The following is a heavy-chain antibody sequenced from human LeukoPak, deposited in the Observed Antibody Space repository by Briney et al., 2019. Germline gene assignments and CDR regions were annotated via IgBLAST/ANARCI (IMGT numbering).Heavy chain of an antibody. Sequence: GASVKVSCKASGYTFTSYDINWVRQATGQGLEWMGWMNPNSGNTGYAQKFQGRVTMTRNTSISTAYMELSSLRSEDPAVYYCARIPEDSSGWYGGGYWGQGTLVTVSS. J-gene: IGHJ4*02. CDR2: MNPNSGNT. D-gene: IGHD6-19*01. CDR3: ARIPEDSSGWYGGGY. V-gene: IGHV1-8*01. CDR1: GYTFTSYD.